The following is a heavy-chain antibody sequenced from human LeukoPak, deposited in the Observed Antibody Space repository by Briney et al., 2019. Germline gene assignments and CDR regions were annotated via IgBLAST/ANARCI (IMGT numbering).Heavy chain of an antibody. Sequence: SETLSLTCTVSGGSISSGGYYWSWIRQHPGKGLEWIGYIYYSGSTYYNPSLKSRVTISLDTSKNQFSLRLTSVTAADTAVYYCARNRVVGAPNFDYWGQGTLVTVFS. CDR3: ARNRVVGAPNFDY. CDR1: GGSISSGGYY. J-gene: IGHJ4*02. D-gene: IGHD1-26*01. CDR2: IYYSGST. V-gene: IGHV4-31*03.